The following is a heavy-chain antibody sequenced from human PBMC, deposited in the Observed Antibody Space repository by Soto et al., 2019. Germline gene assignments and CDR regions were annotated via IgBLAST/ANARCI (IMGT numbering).Heavy chain of an antibody. V-gene: IGHV3-66*01. J-gene: IGHJ3*02. Sequence: GGSLRLSCAASGFTVSSNYMSWVRQAPGKGLEWVSVIYSGGRTYYADSVKGGLTISRDNSKNTLYLQMNSLRAEDTAVYYCAREFRIETTRWFDIWGQGTMVTVSS. D-gene: IGHD4-17*01. CDR2: IYSGGRT. CDR3: AREFRIETTRWFDI. CDR1: GFTVSSNY.